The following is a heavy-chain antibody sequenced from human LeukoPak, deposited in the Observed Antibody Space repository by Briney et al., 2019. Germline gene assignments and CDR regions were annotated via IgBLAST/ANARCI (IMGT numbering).Heavy chain of an antibody. CDR2: INPNGGGT. CDR3: AREGAPRITGTTNPFDP. CDR1: AYTFTDYY. D-gene: IGHD1-7*01. Sequence: ASVKVSCKASAYTFTDYYMHWVRQAPGQGLEWMGWINPNGGGTYYAHKFQDRVTMTRDTSINTAYMELSRLRSDDTAMYYCAREGAPRITGTTNPFDPWGQGTLVTVSS. V-gene: IGHV1-2*02. J-gene: IGHJ5*02.